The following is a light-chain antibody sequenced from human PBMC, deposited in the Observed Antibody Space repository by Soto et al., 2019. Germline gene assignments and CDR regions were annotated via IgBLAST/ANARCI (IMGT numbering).Light chain of an antibody. CDR1: QSVSSSY. CDR2: GAS. J-gene: IGKJ5*01. CDR3: QQYDSSPIT. Sequence: EIVLTQSPGTLSLSPGERATLSCRASQSVSSSYLAWHQQKPGQAPRLLIYGASSRATGIPDRFSGSGSGTDFTLTISRLEPEDFVVYYCQQYDSSPITFGQGTRLEIK. V-gene: IGKV3-20*01.